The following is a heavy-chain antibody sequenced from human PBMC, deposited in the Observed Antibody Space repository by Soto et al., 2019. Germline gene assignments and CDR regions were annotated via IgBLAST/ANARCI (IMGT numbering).Heavy chain of an antibody. CDR2: INHSGST. V-gene: IGHV4-34*01. D-gene: IGHD3-22*01. J-gene: IGHJ4*02. Sequence: SETLSLTCAVYGGSFSGYYWSWIRQPPGKGLEWIGEINHSGSTNYNPSLKSRVTISVDTSKNQFSLKLSSVTAADTAVYYCAREHYYYDRSGYYYYFDYWGQGTLVTVSS. CDR3: AREHYYYDRSGYYYYFDY. CDR1: GGSFSGYY.